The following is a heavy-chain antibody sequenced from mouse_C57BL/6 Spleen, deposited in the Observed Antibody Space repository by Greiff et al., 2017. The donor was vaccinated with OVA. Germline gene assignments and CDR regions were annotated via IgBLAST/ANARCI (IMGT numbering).Heavy chain of an antibody. CDR2: ISSGSSTI. D-gene: IGHD2-5*01. J-gene: IGHJ4*01. Sequence: EVMLVESGGGLVKPGGSLKLSCAASGFTFSDYGMHWVRQAPEKGLEWVAYISSGSSTIYYADTVKGRFTIARDNAKNTLFLQMTSLRSEETAMYYCARRSNYEAYYAMDYWGQGTSVTVSS. CDR1: GFTFSDYG. V-gene: IGHV5-17*01. CDR3: ARRSNYEAYYAMDY.